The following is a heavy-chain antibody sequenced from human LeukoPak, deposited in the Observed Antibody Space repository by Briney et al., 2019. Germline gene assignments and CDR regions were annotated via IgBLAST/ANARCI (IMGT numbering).Heavy chain of an antibody. CDR1: GYTFTSYD. CDR2: MSPNSGNT. Sequence: GASVKVSCKASGYTFTSYDINWVRQATGQGLEWMGWMSPNSGNTGYAQKFQGRVTMTRNTSISTAYMELSSLRSEDTAVYYCARGKQYYDFWSGYYPSDYWGQGTLVTVSS. D-gene: IGHD3-3*01. CDR3: ARGKQYYDFWSGYYPSDY. J-gene: IGHJ4*02. V-gene: IGHV1-8*01.